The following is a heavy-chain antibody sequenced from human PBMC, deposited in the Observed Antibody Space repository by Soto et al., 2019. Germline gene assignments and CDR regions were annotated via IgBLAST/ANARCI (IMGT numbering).Heavy chain of an antibody. CDR3: AHSDGGYEIIYFDF. CDR1: GFSFTTAGVA. CDR2: IYYNDDR. Sequence: SGPKLVNPTQTLTLTCTFSGFSFTTAGVAVGWIRQTPGGALEWLTLIYYNDDRRFSPSLKTRLTITGDTSKNQVVLSLTNVDPGDTATYFCAHSDGGYEIIYFDFWGQGIPVTVS. V-gene: IGHV2-5*01. D-gene: IGHD5-12*01. J-gene: IGHJ4*02.